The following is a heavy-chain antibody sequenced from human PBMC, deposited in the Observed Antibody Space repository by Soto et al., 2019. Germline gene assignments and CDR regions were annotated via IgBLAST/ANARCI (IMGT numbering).Heavy chain of an antibody. D-gene: IGHD3-10*01. CDR1: GVFVSSGSYY. V-gene: IGHV4-61*01. Sequence: SETLSLTCAVYGVFVSSGSYYWSWIRQPPGKGLEWIGEMSHSGGTNFNPSLKSRVTISVDTSKNQFSLKLSSVTAADTAVYYCARLLPGGSYWGQGTLVTVSS. CDR3: ARLLPGGSY. J-gene: IGHJ4*02. CDR2: MSHSGGT.